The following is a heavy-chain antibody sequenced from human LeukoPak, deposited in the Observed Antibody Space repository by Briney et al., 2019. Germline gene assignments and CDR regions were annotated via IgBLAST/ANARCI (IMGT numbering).Heavy chain of an antibody. Sequence: SETLSLTCTVSGDSISGFYWNWIRQPPGKGLEWIGYIYTSGSTNYNPSLKSRVTISVDTSKNQFSLKLSSVTAADTAVYYCARQSDAAYDYWAREPWSPSPQ. CDR1: GDSISGFY. CDR2: IYTSGST. V-gene: IGHV4-4*09. J-gene: IGHJ4*02. CDR3: ARQSDAAYDY.